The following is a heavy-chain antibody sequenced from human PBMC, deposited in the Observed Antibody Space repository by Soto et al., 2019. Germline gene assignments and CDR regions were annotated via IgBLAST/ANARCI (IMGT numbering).Heavy chain of an antibody. CDR1: GFTFSSCA. Sequence: QVQLVESGGGVVQPGRSLRLSCVASGFTFSSCATHWVRQVPGKGLEWLAVVTHDGSLYPYADSVKGRFSISRDNSRKTLYLQMNSLRPEDTAVYYCVKDRSDTWSFDYWGQGTLVTVPS. CDR2: VTHDGSLY. V-gene: IGHV3-30*18. D-gene: IGHD2-8*02. CDR3: VKDRSDTWSFDY. J-gene: IGHJ4*02.